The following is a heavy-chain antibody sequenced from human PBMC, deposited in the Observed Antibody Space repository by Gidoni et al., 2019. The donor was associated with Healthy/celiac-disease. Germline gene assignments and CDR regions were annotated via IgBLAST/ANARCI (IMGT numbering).Heavy chain of an antibody. Sequence: QVQLVQSGAEVKKPGASVKVSCKASGSTLTGYYMHWLRQAPGQGLEWMGRINPNSGGTNYAQKLQGRVTMTRDTSISTAYMELSRLRSDDTAVYYCARASPCSGGSCYSLYYYYYMDVWGKGTTVTVSS. D-gene: IGHD2-15*01. J-gene: IGHJ6*03. V-gene: IGHV1-2*06. CDR3: ARASPCSGGSCYSLYYYYYMDV. CDR1: GSTLTGYY. CDR2: INPNSGGT.